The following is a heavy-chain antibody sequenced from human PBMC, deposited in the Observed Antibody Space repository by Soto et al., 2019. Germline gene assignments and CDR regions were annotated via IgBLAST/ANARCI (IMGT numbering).Heavy chain of an antibody. Sequence: QVQLVESGGGVVQPGRSLRLSCAASGFIFSNYGMHWVRQAPGKGLEWVGVIWYDGSKKYYGDSVKGRFTISRDNSKNTLYLQMNSLRAEDTAVYHCRATGDDAFAIWGQGTMVTVSS. J-gene: IGHJ3*02. V-gene: IGHV3-33*01. D-gene: IGHD1-1*01. CDR3: RATGDDAFAI. CDR1: GFIFSNYG. CDR2: IWYDGSKK.